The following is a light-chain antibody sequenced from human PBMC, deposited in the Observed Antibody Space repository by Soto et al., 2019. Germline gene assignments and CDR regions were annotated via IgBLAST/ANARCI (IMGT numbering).Light chain of an antibody. J-gene: IGLJ2*01. Sequence: QSALTQPASVSGSPGQSITISCTGTSSDVGGYNYVSWYQQHPGKAPKLMIYDVSNRPPGVSNRFSGSKSGNTASLTISGLQAEDEADYYCSSYTSSILFGGGTKVTVL. CDR1: SSDVGGYNY. CDR2: DVS. V-gene: IGLV2-14*01. CDR3: SSYTSSIL.